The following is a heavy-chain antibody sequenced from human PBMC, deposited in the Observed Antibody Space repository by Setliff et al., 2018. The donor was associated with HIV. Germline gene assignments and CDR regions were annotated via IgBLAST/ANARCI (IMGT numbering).Heavy chain of an antibody. D-gene: IGHD2-2*01. CDR3: ARKPTGSPSDY. J-gene: IGHJ4*02. Sequence: WASVKVSCKASGYTFIDYFMHWVRRAPGQGLEWMGIINPSGGGTTYARKFQGRVTVTRDTSTSTAYMELRSLRSDDTALYYCARKPTGSPSDYWGQGTLVTVSS. CDR2: INPSGGGT. CDR1: GYTFIDYF. V-gene: IGHV1-46*01.